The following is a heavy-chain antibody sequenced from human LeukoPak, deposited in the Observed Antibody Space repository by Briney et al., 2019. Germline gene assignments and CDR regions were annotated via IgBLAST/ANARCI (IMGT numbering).Heavy chain of an antibody. CDR3: ARDGGIPSTVPPPLNLFFDY. D-gene: IGHD4-17*01. J-gene: IGHJ4*02. V-gene: IGHV3-30-3*01. CDR1: GFTFSSYA. CDR2: ISYDGSNK. Sequence: GGSLRLSCAASGFTFSSYAMHWVRQAPGKGLEWVAVISYDGSNKYYADSVKGRFTISRDNSKNTLYLQMNSLRAEDTAVYYCARDGGIPSTVPPPLNLFFDYWGQGTLVTVSS.